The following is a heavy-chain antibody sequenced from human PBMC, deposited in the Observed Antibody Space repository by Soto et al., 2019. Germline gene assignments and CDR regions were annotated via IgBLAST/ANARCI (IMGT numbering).Heavy chain of an antibody. Sequence: PGGSLRLSCAASGFTFSNAWMNWVRQAPGKGLEWVGRIKRKTDGGTTDYAAPVKGRFTISRDDSKNTLYLQMNSLKTEDTAVYYCTTDLTYSSSRYTVHWGQGT. CDR2: IKRKTDGGTT. CDR3: TTDLTYSSSRYTVH. CDR1: GFTFSNAW. V-gene: IGHV3-15*07. D-gene: IGHD6-13*01. J-gene: IGHJ4*02.